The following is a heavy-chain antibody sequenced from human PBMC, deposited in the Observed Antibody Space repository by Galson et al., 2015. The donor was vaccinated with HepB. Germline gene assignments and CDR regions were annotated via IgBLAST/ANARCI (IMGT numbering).Heavy chain of an antibody. J-gene: IGHJ4*02. Sequence: SLRLSCAASGFTFSSYGMHWVRQAPGKGLEWVAVISYDGSNKYYADSVKGRFTISRDNSKNTLYLQMNSLRAEDTAVYYCAKVSLGYCSSTSCHPNDYWGQGTLVTVSS. V-gene: IGHV3-30*18. CDR1: GFTFSSYG. D-gene: IGHD2-2*01. CDR2: ISYDGSNK. CDR3: AKVSLGYCSSTSCHPNDY.